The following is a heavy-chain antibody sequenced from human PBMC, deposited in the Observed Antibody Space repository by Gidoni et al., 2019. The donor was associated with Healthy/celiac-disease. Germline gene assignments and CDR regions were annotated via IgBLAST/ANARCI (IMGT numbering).Heavy chain of an antibody. CDR2: ISYDGSNK. CDR1: GLTFSSYA. J-gene: IGHJ4*02. Sequence: QVQLVESGGGVVQPGRSLRLSCAASGLTFSSYAMPWVRQAPGKGLEWVAVISYDGSNKYYADSVKGRFTISRDNSKNTLYLQMNSLRAEDTAVYYCASLDLGGGQGTLVTVSS. CDR3: ASLDLG. V-gene: IGHV3-30-3*01.